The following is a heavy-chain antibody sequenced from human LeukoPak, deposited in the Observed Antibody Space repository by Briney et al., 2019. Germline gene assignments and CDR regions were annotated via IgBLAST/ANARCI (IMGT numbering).Heavy chain of an antibody. CDR3: ARGGNYYYDSSGYNDAFDI. CDR1: GYRFTSYY. V-gene: IGHV1-46*01. D-gene: IGHD3-22*01. CDR2: INPSDGST. Sequence: GASVKVSCKASGYRFTSYYMHWVRQAPGQGLEWMGIINPSDGSTSYAQRFQGRVTLTRDTSTSTVYMELSSLGSEDTAVYYCARGGNYYYDSSGYNDAFDIWGQGTMVTVSS. J-gene: IGHJ3*02.